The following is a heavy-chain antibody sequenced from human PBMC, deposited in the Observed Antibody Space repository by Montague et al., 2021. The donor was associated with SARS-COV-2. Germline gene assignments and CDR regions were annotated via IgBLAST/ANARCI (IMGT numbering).Heavy chain of an antibody. Sequence: SETRSLTCTVSGYSISSGYYWGWIRQPPGKGLEWIGSIYHSGSTYYNPSLKSRATISVDTSKTQFSLKLSSVTAADTAVYYCARERRYCSGGSCYSGWFDPWGQGTLVTVSS. CDR3: ARERRYCSGGSCYSGWFDP. V-gene: IGHV4-38-2*02. CDR1: GYSISSGYY. J-gene: IGHJ5*02. CDR2: IYHSGST. D-gene: IGHD2-15*01.